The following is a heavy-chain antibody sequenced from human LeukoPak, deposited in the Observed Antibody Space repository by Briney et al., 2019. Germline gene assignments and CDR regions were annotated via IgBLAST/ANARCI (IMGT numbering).Heavy chain of an antibody. Sequence: PTASVKVSCKASGGTFSSYAISWVRQAPGQGLEWMGGIIPIFGTANYAQKFQGRVTITADESTSTAYMELSSLRSEDTAVYYCARAARIAVAGFFDYWGQGTLVTVSS. J-gene: IGHJ4*02. V-gene: IGHV1-69*13. CDR1: GGTFSSYA. CDR3: ARAARIAVAGFFDY. D-gene: IGHD6-19*01. CDR2: IIPIFGTA.